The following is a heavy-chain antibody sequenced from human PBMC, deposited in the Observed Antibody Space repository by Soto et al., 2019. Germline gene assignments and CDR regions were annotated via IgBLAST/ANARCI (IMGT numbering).Heavy chain of an antibody. CDR1: GFSLSTSGMC. Sequence: SGPTLVNPTQTLTLTCTFSGFSLSTSGMCVSWIRQPPGKALEWLALIDWDDDKYYSTSLKTRLTISKDTSKNQVVLTMTNMDPVDTATYYCARAPGPPPFWYYSMDVWGQGTTVTVSS. D-gene: IGHD3-3*01. J-gene: IGHJ6*02. V-gene: IGHV2-70*01. CDR3: ARAPGPPPFWYYSMDV. CDR2: IDWDDDK.